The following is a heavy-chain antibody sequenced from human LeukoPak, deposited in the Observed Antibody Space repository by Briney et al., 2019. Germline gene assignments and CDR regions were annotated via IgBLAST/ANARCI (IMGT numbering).Heavy chain of an antibody. J-gene: IGHJ3*02. CDR2: IYYSGST. CDR3: ARRTLSGVISLGAFDI. D-gene: IGHD3-16*01. V-gene: IGHV4-39*01. CDR1: GGSISSSSYY. Sequence: SETLSLTCTVSGGSISSSSYYWGWIRQPPGKGLEWIGSIYYSGSTYYNPSLKRRVTISVDTSKNQFSLKLSSVTAADTAVYYCARRTLSGVISLGAFDIWGQGTMVTVSS.